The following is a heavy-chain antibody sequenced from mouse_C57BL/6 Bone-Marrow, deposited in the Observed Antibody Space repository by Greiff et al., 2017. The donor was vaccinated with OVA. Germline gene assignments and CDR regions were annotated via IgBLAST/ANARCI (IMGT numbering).Heavy chain of an antibody. D-gene: IGHD4-1*01. CDR2: IDPETGGT. CDR1: GYTFTDYE. CDR3: TRLGLHYFDN. V-gene: IGHV1-15*01. Sequence: VKLVESGAELVRPGASVTLSCKASGYTFTDYEMHWVKQTPVHGLEWIGAIDPETGGTAYNQKFKGKATLTADKSSSTAYMELRSLTSEDSAVYYCTRLGLHYFDNWGRGTALTVSA. J-gene: IGHJ2*01.